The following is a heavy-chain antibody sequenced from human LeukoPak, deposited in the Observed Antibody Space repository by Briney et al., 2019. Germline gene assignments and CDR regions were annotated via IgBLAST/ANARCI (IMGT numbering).Heavy chain of an antibody. J-gene: IGHJ5*02. CDR2: INPNSGGT. Sequence: ASVKVSCKASGYTFTGYYMHWVRQAPGQGLEWMGWINPNSGGTNYAQKFQGRVAMTRDTSISTAYMELSRLRSDDTAVYYCASTYYGSGSYFKRGTPYNWFDPWGQGTLVTVSS. D-gene: IGHD3-10*01. CDR3: ASTYYGSGSYFKRGTPYNWFDP. V-gene: IGHV1-2*02. CDR1: GYTFTGYY.